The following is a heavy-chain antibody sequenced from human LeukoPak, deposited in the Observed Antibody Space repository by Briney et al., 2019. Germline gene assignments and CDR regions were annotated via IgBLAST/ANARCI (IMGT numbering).Heavy chain of an antibody. CDR3: ARDGAPYYGSGSYYADYYGMDV. CDR1: GFTFSNYG. D-gene: IGHD3-10*01. V-gene: IGHV3-30*02. J-gene: IGHJ6*02. CDR2: IRYDGSSK. Sequence: GGSLRLSCAASGFTFSNYGMHWVRQAPGKGLEWVAFIRYDGSSKFYADSVKGRFTISRDNAKNSLYLQMNSLRAEDTAVYYCARDGAPYYGSGSYYADYYGMDVWGQGTTVTVSS.